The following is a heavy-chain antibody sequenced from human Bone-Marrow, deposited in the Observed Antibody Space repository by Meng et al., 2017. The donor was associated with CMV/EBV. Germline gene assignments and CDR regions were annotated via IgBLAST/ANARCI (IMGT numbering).Heavy chain of an antibody. CDR2: INWNGGST. D-gene: IGHD2-2*02. Sequence: GESLKISCAASGFTFSSYSMNWVRQAPGKGLEWVSGINWNGGSTGYADSVKGRFTISRDNAKNSLYLQMNSLRAEDTALYYCARTLGYCSSTSCYTEYYFDYWGQGTLVTVSS. J-gene: IGHJ4*02. CDR3: ARTLGYCSSTSCYTEYYFDY. CDR1: GFTFSSYS. V-gene: IGHV3-20*04.